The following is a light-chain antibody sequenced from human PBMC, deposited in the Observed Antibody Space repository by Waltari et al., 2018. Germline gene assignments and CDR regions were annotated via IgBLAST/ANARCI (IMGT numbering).Light chain of an antibody. Sequence: QSALTQPASVSGSPGQSITISCTGSSTDLGSSTLVSWYQHHPDKAPRLLVYECTERPSGIYPRFSGSKSGNRASLTISTLQAEDEADYYCFSYADGRSLVFGGGTKLTVL. CDR3: FSYADGRSLV. J-gene: IGLJ2*01. V-gene: IGLV2-23*01. CDR1: STDLGSSTL. CDR2: ECT.